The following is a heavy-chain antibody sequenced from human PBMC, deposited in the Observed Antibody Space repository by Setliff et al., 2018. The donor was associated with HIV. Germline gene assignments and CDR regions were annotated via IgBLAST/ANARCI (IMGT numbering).Heavy chain of an antibody. J-gene: IGHJ6*03. Sequence: ASVKVSCKASGYTFINYGISWVRQAPGQGLEWMGGIIPRFGTANYAQKFQGRVTITADEPTSTAYMELSSLRSDDTAVYYCARGWICRGGSCYPHYYYYMDVWGKGTTVTVSS. CDR2: IIPRFGTA. CDR3: ARGWICRGGSCYPHYYYYMDV. V-gene: IGHV1-69*13. CDR1: GYTFINYG. D-gene: IGHD2-15*01.